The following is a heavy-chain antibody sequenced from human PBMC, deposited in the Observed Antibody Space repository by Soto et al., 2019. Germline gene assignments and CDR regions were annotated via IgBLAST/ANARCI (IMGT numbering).Heavy chain of an antibody. Sequence: SQTLSLTCTVSGGSISTGPYYWSLIRKRPWKGLEWIGYIYYSGRTQSNPSLRGRVTLSVDTLKNQFFLNLKSVTAADPAVYYCARDQSGLAVANSPAFDIWGQGTKVTVSS. J-gene: IGHJ3*02. V-gene: IGHV4-31*03. CDR2: IYYSGRT. CDR3: ARDQSGLAVANSPAFDI. CDR1: GGSISTGPYY. D-gene: IGHD6-19*01.